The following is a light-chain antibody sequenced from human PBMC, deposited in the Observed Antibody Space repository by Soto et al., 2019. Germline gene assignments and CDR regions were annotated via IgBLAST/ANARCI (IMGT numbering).Light chain of an antibody. CDR3: NSYTNTNTLPV. Sequence: QSVLPQPASVSGSPGQSITISCTGASGDFGNYNYVSWYQQHPGKAPQLLIYGVTNRPSGVSNRFSGSKSGNTASLTISGLQADDEAGYYCNSYTNTNTLPVFGTGTKVTVL. CDR2: GVT. CDR1: SGDFGNYNY. J-gene: IGLJ1*01. V-gene: IGLV2-14*03.